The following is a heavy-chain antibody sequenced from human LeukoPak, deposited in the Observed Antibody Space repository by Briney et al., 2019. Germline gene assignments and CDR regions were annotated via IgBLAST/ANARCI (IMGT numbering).Heavy chain of an antibody. Sequence: SETLSLTCTVFGYSMTSAYYWDWIRQPPGKGLEWIGSIYHSGTTYYNPSLKSRVTMSIDTSRNQFSLKLSSVTAADTAVYYCARAREMATIVRWYFDLWGRGTLVTVSS. CDR3: ARAREMATIVRWYFDL. CDR1: GYSMTSAYY. J-gene: IGHJ2*01. CDR2: IYHSGTT. D-gene: IGHD5-24*01. V-gene: IGHV4-38-2*02.